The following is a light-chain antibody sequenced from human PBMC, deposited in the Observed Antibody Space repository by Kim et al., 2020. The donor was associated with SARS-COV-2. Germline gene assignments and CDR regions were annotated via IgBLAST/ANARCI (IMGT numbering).Light chain of an antibody. Sequence: GPSITFSCTGTSSDVGGYNYVSWYQQHPGKAPKLMIYDVSNRPSGVSNRFSGSKSGNTASLTISGLQAEDEADYYCSSYTSSSTVVFGGGTQLTVL. CDR2: DVS. CDR3: SSYTSSSTVV. J-gene: IGLJ2*01. CDR1: SSDVGGYNY. V-gene: IGLV2-14*03.